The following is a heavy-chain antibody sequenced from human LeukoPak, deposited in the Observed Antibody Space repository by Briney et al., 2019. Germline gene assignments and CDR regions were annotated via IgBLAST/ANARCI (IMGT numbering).Heavy chain of an antibody. V-gene: IGHV1-8*01. J-gene: IGHJ4*02. CDR2: MNPNSGST. Sequence: ASVKVSCKASGYTFTSYDINWVRQATGQGLEWMGWMNPNSGSTGYAQKFQGRVTMTRNTSISTAYMELSSLRSEDTAVYYCAGGPGSGSYDSLSPLDYWGQGTLVTVSS. D-gene: IGHD3-10*01. CDR3: AGGPGSGSYDSLSPLDY. CDR1: GYTFTSYD.